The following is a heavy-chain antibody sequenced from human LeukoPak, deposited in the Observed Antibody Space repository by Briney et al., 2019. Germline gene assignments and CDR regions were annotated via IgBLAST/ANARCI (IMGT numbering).Heavy chain of an antibody. Sequence: GGSLRLSCAASGFTFSSYSMNWVRQAPGKGLEWVSSISSSSSYIYYADSVKGRFTISRDNAKNSLYLQMNSLRAEDTAVYYCARGSIAAARLFQHWGQGTLVTVSS. V-gene: IGHV3-21*01. CDR2: ISSSSSYI. CDR3: ARGSIAAARLFQH. D-gene: IGHD6-13*01. CDR1: GFTFSSYS. J-gene: IGHJ1*01.